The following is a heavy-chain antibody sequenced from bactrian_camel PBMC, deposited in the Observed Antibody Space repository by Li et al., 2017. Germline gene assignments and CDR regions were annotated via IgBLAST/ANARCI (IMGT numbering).Heavy chain of an antibody. V-gene: IGHV3S1*01. J-gene: IGHJ4*01. D-gene: IGHD1*01. CDR3: AQDQEHGAGTTTATKRGSPFGKISG. CDR1: GYASSRYC. Sequence: HVQLVESGGGSVLAGGSLRLSCTASGYASSRYCMGWFRQAPGKEREAVATIYIAFRPDDQRTYYADSVKGRFTISPGNATNTVSLQMNSLKPEDTGTYYCAQDQEHGAGTTTATKRGSPFGKISGGATGPRSPSP. CDR2: IYIAFRPDDQRT.